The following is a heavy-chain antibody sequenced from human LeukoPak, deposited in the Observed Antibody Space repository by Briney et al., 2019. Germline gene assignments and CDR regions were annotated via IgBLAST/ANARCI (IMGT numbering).Heavy chain of an antibody. CDR1: GYTFTGYY. V-gene: IGHV1-2*02. Sequence: ASVKVSCKASGYTFTGYYMHWVRQAPGQGLEWMGWINPNSGGTNYAQKFQGRVTMTRDTSISTAYMELSRLRSDDTAVYYCARDGQQLNLYYYYYYMDVWGKGTTVTVSS. D-gene: IGHD6-13*01. CDR2: INPNSGGT. J-gene: IGHJ6*03. CDR3: ARDGQQLNLYYYYYYMDV.